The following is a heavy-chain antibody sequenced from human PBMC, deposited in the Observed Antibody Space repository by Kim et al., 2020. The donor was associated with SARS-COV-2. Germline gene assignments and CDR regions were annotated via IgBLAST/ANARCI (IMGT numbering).Heavy chain of an antibody. D-gene: IGHD6-13*01. CDR1: GFTFDDYA. CDR2: ISWNSGSI. CDR3: AKDKRGYSSMGCGMDV. V-gene: IGHV3-9*01. Sequence: GGSLRLSCAASGFTFDDYAMHWVRQAPGKGLEWVSGISWNSGSIGYADSVKGRFTISRDNAKNSLYLQMNSLRAEDTALYYCAKDKRGYSSMGCGMDVWGQGTTVTVSS. J-gene: IGHJ6*02.